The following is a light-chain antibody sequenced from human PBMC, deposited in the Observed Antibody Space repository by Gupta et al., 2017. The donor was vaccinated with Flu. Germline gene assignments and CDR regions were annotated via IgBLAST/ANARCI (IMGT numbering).Light chain of an antibody. CDR1: TGPVTSDHY. CDR2: DTS. V-gene: IGLV7-46*01. CDR3: LICNGGARV. J-gene: IGLJ3*02. Sequence: QAVVTQAPSLTVSPGGTVTLTCGPTTGPVTSDHYPYWLQQKPGHALRILIYDTSNTQFWTPARFSGSLLGGKAALTLSGAQPEDEADYYCLICNGGARVFGGGTKLTVL.